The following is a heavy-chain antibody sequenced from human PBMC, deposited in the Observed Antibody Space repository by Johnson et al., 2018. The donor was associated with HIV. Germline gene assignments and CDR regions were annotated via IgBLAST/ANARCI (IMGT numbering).Heavy chain of an antibody. J-gene: IGHJ3*02. CDR3: ARDGTRDYIDAFDI. Sequence: VQLVESGGGVVQPGRSLRLSCAASRFTFSSYAMHWVRQAPGKGLEWVSGINWNGGSTGYADSVKGRFTISRDNAKTSLFLQMNSLRAEDTALYYCARDGTRDYIDAFDIWGQGTMVTVSS. CDR1: RFTFSSYA. CDR2: INWNGGST. D-gene: IGHD4-11*01. V-gene: IGHV3-20*04.